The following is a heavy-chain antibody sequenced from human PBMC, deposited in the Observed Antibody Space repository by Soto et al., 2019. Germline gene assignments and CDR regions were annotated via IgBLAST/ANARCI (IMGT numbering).Heavy chain of an antibody. CDR1: GYTFTSYD. V-gene: IGHV1-8*01. CDR2: MNPNSGNT. D-gene: IGHD3-3*01. J-gene: IGHJ6*02. Sequence: QVQLVQSGAEVKKPGASVKVSCKASGYTFTSYDINWVRQATGQGLEWMGWMNPNSGNTGYAQKFQGRVTMTRNTSISTAYMELSSLRSEDTAVYYCATTTTIFWHYGMDVWCQGTTVTVSS. CDR3: ATTTTIFWHYGMDV.